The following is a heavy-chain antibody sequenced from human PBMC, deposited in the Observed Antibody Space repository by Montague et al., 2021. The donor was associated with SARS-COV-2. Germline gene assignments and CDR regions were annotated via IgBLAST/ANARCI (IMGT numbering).Heavy chain of an antibody. V-gene: IGHV3-48*03. CDR3: TRDYRSIVGDGLDI. D-gene: IGHD3-16*02. CDR1: GFTFSSYD. CDR2: ISTSAYTT. J-gene: IGHJ3*02. Sequence: SLRLSCAASGFTFSSYDMNWVRQAPGKGPEWISYISTSAYTTSYAGSVKGRFTISRDNGENSLYLQMNSLRVEDTAVYYCTRDYRSIVGDGLDIWGQGTKVTVSS.